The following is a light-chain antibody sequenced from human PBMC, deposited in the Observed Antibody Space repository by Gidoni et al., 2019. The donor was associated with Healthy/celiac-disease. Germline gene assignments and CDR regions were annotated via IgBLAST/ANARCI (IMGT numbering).Light chain of an antibody. CDR2: GAS. J-gene: IGKJ1*01. CDR1: QSVSSN. CDR3: QQYNNWPPWT. Sequence: EIVMTQSPATLSVSPEERATLSCRASQSVSSNLAWYHQKPGQAPRLLIYGASTRATGIPARFSGSGSGTEFTLTISSLQSEDFAVYYCQQYNNWPPWTFGQGTKVEIK. V-gene: IGKV3-15*01.